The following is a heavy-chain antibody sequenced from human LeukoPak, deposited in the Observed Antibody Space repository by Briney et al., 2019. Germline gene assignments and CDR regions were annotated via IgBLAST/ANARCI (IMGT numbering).Heavy chain of an antibody. Sequence: SETLSLTCTVSGGSISSSSYYWGWIRQPPGKGLERIGSIYYSGSTYYNPSLKSRVTISVDTSKNQFSLKLSSVTAADTAVYYCARHGRGNYYYYGMDVWSQGTTVTVSS. CDR1: GGSISSSSYY. CDR3: ARHGRGNYYYYGMDV. CDR2: IYYSGST. V-gene: IGHV4-39*01. J-gene: IGHJ6*02.